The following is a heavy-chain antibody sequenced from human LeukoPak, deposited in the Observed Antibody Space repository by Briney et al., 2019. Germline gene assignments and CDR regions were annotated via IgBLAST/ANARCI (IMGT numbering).Heavy chain of an antibody. CDR1: GFTFSSYG. CDR3: ARAQSGIWWLSHFDY. CDR2: ISYDGSDK. D-gene: IGHD5-12*01. Sequence: HPGRSLRLSCAASGFTFSSYGMHWVRQAPGKGLEWVAVISYDGSDKYYADSVKGRFTISRDNSKNTLYLQMNSLRAEDTAVYYCARAQSGIWWLSHFDYWGQGTLVTVSS. V-gene: IGHV3-30*03. J-gene: IGHJ4*02.